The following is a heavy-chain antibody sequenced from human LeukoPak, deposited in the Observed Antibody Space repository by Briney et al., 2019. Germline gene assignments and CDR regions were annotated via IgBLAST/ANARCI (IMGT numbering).Heavy chain of an antibody. CDR3: AKDVRLVERFFYGSGSLKYYFDY. V-gene: IGHV3-23*01. CDR2: ISGSGGST. J-gene: IGHJ4*02. Sequence: GGSLRLSCAASGFTFSSYAMSWVRQAPGKGLEWVPAISGSGGSTYYADSVKGRFTISRDNSKNTLYLQMNSLRAEDTAVYYCAKDVRLVERFFYGSGSLKYYFDYWAREPWSPSPQ. D-gene: IGHD3-10*01. CDR1: GFTFSSYA.